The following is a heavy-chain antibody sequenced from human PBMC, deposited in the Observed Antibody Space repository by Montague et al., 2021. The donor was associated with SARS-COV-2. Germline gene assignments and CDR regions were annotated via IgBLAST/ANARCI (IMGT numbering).Heavy chain of an antibody. J-gene: IGHJ4*02. V-gene: IGHV2-5*02. CDR2: IYWDDDK. D-gene: IGHD3-22*01. Sequence: PAPVKPTQTLTLTCTFSGFSLSTSGVGVGWIRQPPGKALEWLALIYWDDDKRYSPSLKSRLTITKDTSKNQVVLTMTNMDPVDTATYYCAHRRPLYYYDSSLSTFDYWGQGTLVTVSS. CDR3: AHRRPLYYYDSSLSTFDY. CDR1: GFSLSTSGVG.